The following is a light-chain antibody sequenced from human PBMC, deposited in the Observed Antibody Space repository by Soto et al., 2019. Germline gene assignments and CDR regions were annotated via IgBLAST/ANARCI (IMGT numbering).Light chain of an antibody. J-gene: IGLJ1*01. V-gene: IGLV2-14*01. CDR1: SSEVGGYNY. CDR3: SSYTTSNTRQIV. CDR2: DVS. Sequence: QSALTQPASVSGSPGQSITISCTGTSSEVGGYNYVSWYQQHPDKAPKFMIYDVSNRPSGVSNLFSGSKSGNTASLTISGLQAEDEADYYCSSYTTSNTRQIVFGTGTKVTVL.